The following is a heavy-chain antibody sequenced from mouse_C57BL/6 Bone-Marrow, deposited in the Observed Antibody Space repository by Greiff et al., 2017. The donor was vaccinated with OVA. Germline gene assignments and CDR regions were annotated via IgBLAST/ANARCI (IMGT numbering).Heavy chain of an antibody. CDR2: ISSGGSYT. D-gene: IGHD2-1*01. Sequence: EVQVVESGGDLVKPGGSLKLSCAASGFTFSSYGMSWVRQTPDKRLEWVATISSGGSYTYYPDSVKGRFTISRDNAKNTLYLQMSSLKSEDTAMYYCARPFYYGNYSYYFDYWGQGTTLTVSS. CDR1: GFTFSSYG. J-gene: IGHJ2*01. V-gene: IGHV5-6*01. CDR3: ARPFYYGNYSYYFDY.